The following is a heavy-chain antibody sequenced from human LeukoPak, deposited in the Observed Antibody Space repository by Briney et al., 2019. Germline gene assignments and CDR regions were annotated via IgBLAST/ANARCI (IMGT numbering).Heavy chain of an antibody. Sequence: PGGSLRLSCAASGFTFSSYGMHWVRQSPGRGLEWVSFISFDGSNELYADSLKGRFTISRDNSKDTLYLQMDSLRTEDTALYYCAREEHDYVWGSYRYYYYYGIDVWGQGTTVTVSS. D-gene: IGHD3-16*02. J-gene: IGHJ6*02. CDR1: GFTFSSYG. CDR3: AREEHDYVWGSYRYYYYYGIDV. V-gene: IGHV3-30*03. CDR2: ISFDGSNE.